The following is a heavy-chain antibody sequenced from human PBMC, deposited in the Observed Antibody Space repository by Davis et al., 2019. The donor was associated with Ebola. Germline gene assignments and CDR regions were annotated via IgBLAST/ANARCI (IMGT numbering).Heavy chain of an antibody. D-gene: IGHD1-26*01. CDR1: RYSINTGYY. CDR3: ARWGDYFDY. Sequence: SETLSLTCTVSRYSINTGYYWGWIRQPPGKGLEWIGSMYHNGSANYNPSLKSRLTISVDTSKNQFSLKLSSVTAANTAVYYCARWGDYFDYWGQGALVTVSS. V-gene: IGHV4-38-2*02. CDR2: MYHNGSA. J-gene: IGHJ4*02.